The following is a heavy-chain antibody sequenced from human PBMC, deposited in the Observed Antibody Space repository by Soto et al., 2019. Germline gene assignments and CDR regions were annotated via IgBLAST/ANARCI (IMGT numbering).Heavy chain of an antibody. Sequence: GGSLRLSCAASGFTFSSYGMHWVRQAPGKGLEWVAVIWYDGSNKYYADSVKGRFTISRDNSKNTLYLQMNSLRAEDTAVYYCARDLSPGYCSGGSCLVSYWGQGTLVTVSS. CDR3: ARDLSPGYCSGGSCLVSY. D-gene: IGHD2-15*01. CDR1: GFTFSSYG. V-gene: IGHV3-33*01. CDR2: IWYDGSNK. J-gene: IGHJ4*02.